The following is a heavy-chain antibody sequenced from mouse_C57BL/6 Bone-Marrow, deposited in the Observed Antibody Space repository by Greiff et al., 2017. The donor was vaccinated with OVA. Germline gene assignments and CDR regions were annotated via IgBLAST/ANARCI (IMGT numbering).Heavy chain of an antibody. D-gene: IGHD1-1*01. CDR2: IDPSDSYT. CDR1: GYTFTSYW. V-gene: IGHV1-50*01. J-gene: IGHJ4*01. CDR3: SSGYYAMDY. Sequence: QVQLQQPGAELVKPGASVKLSCKASGYTFTSYWMQWVKQRPGQGLEWIGEIDPSDSYTNYNQKFKGKATLTVDTSSSTAYMHLSSLTSEDAAVYYCSSGYYAMDYWGQGTSVTVSS.